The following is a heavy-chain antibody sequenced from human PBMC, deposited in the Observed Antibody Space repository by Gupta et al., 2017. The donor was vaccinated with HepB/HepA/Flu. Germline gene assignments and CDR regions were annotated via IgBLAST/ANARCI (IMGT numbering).Heavy chain of an antibody. V-gene: IGHV3-23*01. CDR3: AKDGGASYNGPFDC. CDR1: GFTFNSFG. D-gene: IGHD1-26*01. J-gene: IGHJ4*02. Sequence: EVQLLESGGGLVQPGGSLRLSCAASGFTFNSFGMSWVRQAPGKGLEWVSTIRGDGGAKHYADAVKGRFTISRDNSKNTLYLHMESLRAEDTAIYYCAKDGGASYNGPFDCWGQGTLVTVSS. CDR2: IRGDGGAK.